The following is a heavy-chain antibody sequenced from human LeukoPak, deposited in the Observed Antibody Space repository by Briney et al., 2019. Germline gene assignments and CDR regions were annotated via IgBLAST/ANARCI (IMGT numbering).Heavy chain of an antibody. CDR3: ARDLHYYDSSAYHPVSY. D-gene: IGHD3-22*01. CDR1: GFTFSSYT. J-gene: IGHJ4*02. CDR2: ISYSSSYI. V-gene: IGHV3-21*01. Sequence: PGGSLRLSCEASGFTFSSYTMNWVRQAPGKGLEGVSSISYSSSYIYYADSVKGRFTISRDNAKNSLYLQMNSLRAEDTAVYYRARDLHYYDSSAYHPVSYWGQGTLVTVSS.